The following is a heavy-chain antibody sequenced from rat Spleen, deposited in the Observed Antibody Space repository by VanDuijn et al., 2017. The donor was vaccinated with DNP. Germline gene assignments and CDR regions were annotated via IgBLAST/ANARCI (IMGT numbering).Heavy chain of an antibody. CDR1: GLTFSDYN. Sequence: EVRLVESGGDLVQPGRSLKLSCAASGLTFSDYNMAWVRQAPKKGLEWVATISYEGSSTYYRDSVKGRFTISRDNAKSTLYLQMDSLRSEDTATYYCARHDLDGYYHRYWFAYWGQGTLVTVSS. V-gene: IGHV5-7*01. CDR2: ISYEGSST. J-gene: IGHJ3*01. CDR3: ARHDLDGYYHRYWFAY. D-gene: IGHD1-12*03.